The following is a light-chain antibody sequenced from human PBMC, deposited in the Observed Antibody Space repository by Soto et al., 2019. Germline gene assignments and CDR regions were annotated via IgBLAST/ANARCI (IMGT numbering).Light chain of an antibody. Sequence: QSALTQPASVSGSPGQSITISCTGTSNDVGGYNYVSWYQQHPGKAPKLIIYEVSNRPTGVSNRFSGSKSGHTASLTISGLQSEDEADYFCTSYTSSSTLDVFGTGTKVTV. CDR1: SNDVGGYNY. V-gene: IGLV2-14*01. J-gene: IGLJ1*01. CDR3: TSYTSSSTLDV. CDR2: EVS.